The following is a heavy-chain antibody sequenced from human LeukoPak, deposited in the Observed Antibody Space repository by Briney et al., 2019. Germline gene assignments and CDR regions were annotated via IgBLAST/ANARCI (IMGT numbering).Heavy chain of an antibody. CDR1: GYTFTSYG. CDR3: ARDFEMLKPGIAVPRDAFDI. V-gene: IGHV1-18*01. Sequence: ASVKVSCKASGYTFTSYGISWVRQAPGQGLEWMGWISAYNGNTNYAQKLQGRVTMTTDTSTSTAYMELRSLRSDDTAVYYCARDFEMLKPGIAVPRDAFDIWGQGTMVTVSS. J-gene: IGHJ3*02. D-gene: IGHD6-19*01. CDR2: ISAYNGNT.